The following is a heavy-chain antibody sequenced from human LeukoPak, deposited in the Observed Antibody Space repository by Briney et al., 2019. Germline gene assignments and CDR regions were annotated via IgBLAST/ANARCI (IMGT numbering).Heavy chain of an antibody. Sequence: GASVKVSCKASGYTFTSYGISWVRQAPGQGLEWMGWISAYNGNTNYAQKLQGRVTMTTDTSTSTAYMELRSLRSDDTAVYYCARDHSSIAAPDWFDPWGQGTLVTVSS. D-gene: IGHD6-6*01. CDR1: GYTFTSYG. CDR3: ARDHSSIAAPDWFDP. CDR2: ISAYNGNT. V-gene: IGHV1-18*01. J-gene: IGHJ5*02.